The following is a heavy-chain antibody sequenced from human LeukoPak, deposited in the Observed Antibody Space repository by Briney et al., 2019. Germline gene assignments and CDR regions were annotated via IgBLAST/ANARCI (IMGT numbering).Heavy chain of an antibody. CDR3: AKGRRSWYGDF. D-gene: IGHD6-13*01. J-gene: IGHJ4*02. Sequence: GGSLRLSCAASGFTFSSYAMSWVRQAPGKGLEWVSAISGSGGGTYYADSVKGRVTISRDNSKNTLHLQINSLRADNTAVYYCAKGRRSWYGDFWGQGTRVTVSS. V-gene: IGHV3-23*01. CDR1: GFTFSSYA. CDR2: ISGSGGGT.